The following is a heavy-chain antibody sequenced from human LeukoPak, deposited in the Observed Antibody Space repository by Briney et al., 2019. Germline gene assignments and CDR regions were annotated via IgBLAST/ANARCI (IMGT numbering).Heavy chain of an antibody. V-gene: IGHV3-64D*06. CDR3: VKDQHRGYDTFEY. J-gene: IGHJ4*02. D-gene: IGHD5-12*01. Sequence: PGGSLRLSCSASGFTFSSYAMHWVRQAPGKGLEYVSAISRNGGSTYYADSVKGRFTISRDNSKNTLYLQMSSLRAEDTAVYYCVKDQHRGYDTFEYWGQGTLVTVSS. CDR2: ISRNGGST. CDR1: GFTFSSYA.